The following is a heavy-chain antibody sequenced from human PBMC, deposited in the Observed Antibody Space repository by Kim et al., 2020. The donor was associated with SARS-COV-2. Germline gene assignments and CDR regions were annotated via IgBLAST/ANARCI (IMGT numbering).Heavy chain of an antibody. V-gene: IGHV5-51*01. CDR3: SRRDYVTTVGGSDY. J-gene: IGHJ4*02. Sequence: GESLKISCKGSGYSFTSYWIGWVRHMPGKRLEWMGIIYPGDSDTRYSPSFQGQVTISADTSISTAYLQGSSLKASDTARYFCSRRDYVTTVGGSDYWGQGPLVTVPS. D-gene: IGHD4-17*01. CDR2: IYPGDSDT. CDR1: GYSFTSYW.